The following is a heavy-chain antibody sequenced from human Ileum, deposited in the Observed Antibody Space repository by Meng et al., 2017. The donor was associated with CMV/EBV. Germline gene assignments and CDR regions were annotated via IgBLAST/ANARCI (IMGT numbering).Heavy chain of an antibody. CDR1: GFTFSNYW. D-gene: IGHD3-16*01. J-gene: IGHJ4*02. CDR3: VRSGGTLDY. V-gene: IGHV3-74*01. Sequence: EGQVVESGGGVVQPGGSLRLFCSASGFTFSNYWMHLVTQAPGGGLVWLSHVTPDGTTTAYADSVKDRFTIPRDNAKNTLYLQMNGLRDEDTAVYYCVRSGGTLDYWGQGTLVTVSS. CDR2: VTPDGTTT.